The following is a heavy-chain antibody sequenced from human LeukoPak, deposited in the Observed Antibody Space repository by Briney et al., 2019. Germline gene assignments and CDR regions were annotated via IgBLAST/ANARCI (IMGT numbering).Heavy chain of an antibody. CDR2: TYYRSKWYT. V-gene: IGHV6-1*01. CDR3: ARGNSGVAVARFDY. Sequence: SQTLSLTCAISGDSVSNNNAAWNWLRQSPSRGLEWLGRTYYRSKWYTDSAVSVNSRITINADTSKNQFSLQLTSVTPEDSAVYYCARGNSGVAVARFDYWGQGTLVTVSS. D-gene: IGHD6-19*01. J-gene: IGHJ4*02. CDR1: GDSVSNNNAA.